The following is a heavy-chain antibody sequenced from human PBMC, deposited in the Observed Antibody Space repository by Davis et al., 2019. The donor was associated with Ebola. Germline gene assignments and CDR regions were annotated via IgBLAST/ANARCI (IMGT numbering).Heavy chain of an antibody. D-gene: IGHD2-15*01. CDR1: GFTFSSYS. Sequence: GGSLRLSCAASGFTFSSYSMNWVRQAPGKGLEWVSSISSSSSYIYYADSVKGRFTISRDNAKNSLYLQMNSLRAEDTAVYYCARAPSTSYCSGGSCYSTNWFDPWGQGTLVTVSS. CDR2: ISSSSSYI. CDR3: ARAPSTSYCSGGSCYSTNWFDP. J-gene: IGHJ5*02. V-gene: IGHV3-21*01.